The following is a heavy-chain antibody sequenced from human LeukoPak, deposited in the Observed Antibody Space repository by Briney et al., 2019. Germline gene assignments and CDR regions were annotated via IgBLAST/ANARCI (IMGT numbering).Heavy chain of an antibody. CDR3: ARYSSGWPGYFDY. Sequence: SGGSLRLSCAASGFTFSSYSMNWVRQAPGKGLEWVPSISSSSSYIYYADSVKGRFTISRDNAKNSLYLQMNSLRAEDTAVYYCARYSSGWPGYFDYWGQGTLVTVSS. D-gene: IGHD6-25*01. CDR2: ISSSSSYI. V-gene: IGHV3-21*01. CDR1: GFTFSSYS. J-gene: IGHJ4*02.